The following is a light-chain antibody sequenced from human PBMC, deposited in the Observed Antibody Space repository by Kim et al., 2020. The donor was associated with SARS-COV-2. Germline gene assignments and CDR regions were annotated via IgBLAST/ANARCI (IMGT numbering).Light chain of an antibody. CDR1: DGITTY. J-gene: IGKJ4*01. CDR2: GAS. CDR3: EQVKAYPLT. Sequence: ASEGDGVTIAGRASDGITTYLAWYQQKPGRGPKVLIYGASTLHSGVPSRFSGSGSGTEFTFTISSLQPEDFATYYCEQVKAYPLTFGGGTKVDIK. V-gene: IGKV1-9*01.